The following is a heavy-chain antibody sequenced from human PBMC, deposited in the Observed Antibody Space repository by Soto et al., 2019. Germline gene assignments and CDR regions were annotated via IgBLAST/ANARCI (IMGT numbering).Heavy chain of an antibody. CDR2: IYYSGST. D-gene: IGHD2-21*02. CDR1: GGSISSSSYY. CDR3: ARPCGGDCSSLAFDI. Sequence: QLQLQESGPGLVKPSETLSLTCTVSGGSISSSSYYWGWIRQPPGKGLEWIGSIYYSGSTYYNPSLKSRVTISVDTSKNQVSLKLSSVTAADTAVYYCARPCGGDCSSLAFDIWGQGTMVTVSS. J-gene: IGHJ3*02. V-gene: IGHV4-39*01.